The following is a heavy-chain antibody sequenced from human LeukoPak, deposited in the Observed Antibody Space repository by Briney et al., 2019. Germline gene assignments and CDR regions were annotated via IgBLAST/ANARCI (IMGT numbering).Heavy chain of an antibody. J-gene: IGHJ6*02. CDR1: GYTFTSYD. V-gene: IGHV1-8*01. Sequence: ASVKVSCKASGYTFTSYDINWVRQATGQGLEWMGWMNPNSGNAGYAQKFQGRVTMTRNTSISTAYMELSSLRSEDTAVYYCARGKTAYNRNYVGSDYYYGMDVWGQGTTVTVSS. CDR2: MNPNSGNA. CDR3: ARGKTAYNRNYVGSDYYYGMDV. D-gene: IGHD1-7*01.